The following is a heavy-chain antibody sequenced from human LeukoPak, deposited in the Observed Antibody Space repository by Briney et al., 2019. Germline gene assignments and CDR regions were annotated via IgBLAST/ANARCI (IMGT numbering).Heavy chain of an antibody. V-gene: IGHV3-7*03. CDR2: IKEDGSEE. D-gene: IGHD6-6*01. CDR3: AKDRRYSTSGWFDP. CDR1: GFTFRNHW. J-gene: IGHJ5*02. Sequence: PGGSLRLSCAASGFTFRNHWMTWVRQAPGRGLEWVAKIKEDGSEEWFADSVKGRFTISRDNSKNTLYLQMNSLRAEDTAVYYCAKDRRYSTSGWFDPWGQGTLVTVSS.